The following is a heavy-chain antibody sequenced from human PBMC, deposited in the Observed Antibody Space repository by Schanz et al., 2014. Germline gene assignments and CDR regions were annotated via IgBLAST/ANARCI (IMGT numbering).Heavy chain of an antibody. J-gene: IGHJ6*02. V-gene: IGHV3-48*01. CDR3: ATEGPRGTRHPINYYYAMGN. CDR2: ISFSGNTI. Sequence: EVQLVESGGGLVRPGGSLRLSCTTSGLIFSTYTLNWVRQAPGKGLEWISYISFSGNTIYYADSVKGRFTISRDNAKNSVILQMNRLRAEDTAVYYCATEGPRGTRHPINYYYAMGNWGRGTKVTV. CDR1: GLIFSTYT.